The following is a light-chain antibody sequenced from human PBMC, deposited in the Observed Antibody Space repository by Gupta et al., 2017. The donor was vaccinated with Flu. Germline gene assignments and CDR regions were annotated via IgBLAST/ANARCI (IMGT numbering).Light chain of an antibody. CDR1: QSSDSW. J-gene: IGKJ1*01. Sequence: DIQTAESPSTLSASVGDRVTITCRASQSSDSWLAWYQQKPGKAPKLLIYKASNLESGVPSRFSGSGSGTEFTLTISSLQPDDFATYYCQQYRSYPWTFGQGTTVEIQ. CDR3: QQYRSYPWT. V-gene: IGKV1-5*03. CDR2: KAS.